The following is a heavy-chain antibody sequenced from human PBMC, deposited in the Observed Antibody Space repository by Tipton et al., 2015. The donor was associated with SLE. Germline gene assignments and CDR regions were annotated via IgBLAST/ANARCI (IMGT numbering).Heavy chain of an antibody. CDR3: ARTNWLDS. V-gene: IGHV3-74*01. Sequence: SLRLSCAASGFTFSSYWMHWVRQAPGKGLVWVSRINRDGSSTSYADSVKGRFTVSRDNAKSTLYLQMNSLRDEDTAVYYCARTNWLDSWGQGTLVTVSS. CDR2: INRDGSST. J-gene: IGHJ5*01. CDR1: GFTFSSYW.